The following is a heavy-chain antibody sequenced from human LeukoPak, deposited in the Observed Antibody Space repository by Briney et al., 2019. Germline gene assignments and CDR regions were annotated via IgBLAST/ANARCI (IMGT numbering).Heavy chain of an antibody. CDR1: GYRFTSYW. CDR2: IYPDDSDT. Sequence: ESLKISCQGSGYRFTSYWIGWVRQMPGKGLEWMGIIYPDDSDTRYSPSFQGQVTISVDKSISTAYLQWSSLKASDTAMYYCARERSSQGYFDFWGQGTLVTVSS. V-gene: IGHV5-51*01. J-gene: IGHJ4*02. D-gene: IGHD6-6*01. CDR3: ARERSSQGYFDF.